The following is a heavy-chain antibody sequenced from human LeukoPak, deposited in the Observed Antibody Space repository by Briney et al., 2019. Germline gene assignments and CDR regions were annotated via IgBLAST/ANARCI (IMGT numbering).Heavy chain of an antibody. J-gene: IGHJ4*02. CDR2: INHSGST. V-gene: IGHV4-34*01. Sequence: PSETLSLTCAVYGGSFSGYYWSWIRQPPGKGLEWIGEINHSGSTNYNPSLKSRVTISVDTSKNQFSLKLSSVTAAGTAVYYCARRRYDYVWGSYQNKRWFDYWGQGTLVTVSS. CDR3: ARRRYDYVWGSYQNKRWFDY. CDR1: GGSFSGYY. D-gene: IGHD3-16*02.